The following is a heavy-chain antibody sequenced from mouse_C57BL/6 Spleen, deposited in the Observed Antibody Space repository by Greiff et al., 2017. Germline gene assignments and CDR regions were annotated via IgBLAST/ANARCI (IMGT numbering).Heavy chain of an antibody. CDR2: ISNGGGST. CDR3: ARAYYSNHGGFAY. D-gene: IGHD2-5*01. Sequence: EVKLQESGGGLVQPGGSLKLSCAASGFTFSDYYMYWVRQTPEKRLEWVAYISNGGGSTYYPDTVKGRFTISRDNAKNTLYLQMSRLKSEDTAMYYCARAYYSNHGGFAYWGQGTLVTVSA. CDR1: GFTFSDYY. J-gene: IGHJ3*01. V-gene: IGHV5-12*01.